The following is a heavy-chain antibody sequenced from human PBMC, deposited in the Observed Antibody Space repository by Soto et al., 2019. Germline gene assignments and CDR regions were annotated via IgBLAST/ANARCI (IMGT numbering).Heavy chain of an antibody. V-gene: IGHV3-23*01. Sequence: EVQLLESGGGLVQPGGSLRLTCVASEFKFKYQDMRWVRQAPEKGVEWVSGISGSGDVTYYTDSVKGRFTISRDNSKNTLYLQMNSLRDNDTAVYYGAKDRQFRSYYDSAGHYNKWGQGTLVTVSS. CDR2: ISGSGDVT. CDR3: AKDRQFRSYYDSAGHYNK. CDR1: EFKFKYQD. J-gene: IGHJ4*02. D-gene: IGHD3-10*01.